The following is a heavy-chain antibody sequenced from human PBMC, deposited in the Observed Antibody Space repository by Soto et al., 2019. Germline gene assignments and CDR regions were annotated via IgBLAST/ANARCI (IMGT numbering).Heavy chain of an antibody. D-gene: IGHD5-12*01. Sequence: QAQLVQSGAEVKKPGSSVKVSCKASGGTFSSYAISWVRQAPGQGLEWMGGIIPIFGTANYAQKFQGRVTITADESTSTAYMELSSLRSEDTAVYYCALSASGGDGYNAPFDYWGQGTLVTVSS. CDR3: ALSASGGDGYNAPFDY. CDR2: IIPIFGTA. J-gene: IGHJ4*02. V-gene: IGHV1-69*12. CDR1: GGTFSSYA.